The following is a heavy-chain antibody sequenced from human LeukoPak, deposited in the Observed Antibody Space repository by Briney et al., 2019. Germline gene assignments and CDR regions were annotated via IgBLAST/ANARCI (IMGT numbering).Heavy chain of an antibody. Sequence: PGGSLRLSCAASGFTVSSNYMTWVRQAPGKGLEWVSVIYAGGGTYYADSVKGRFTISRDNSKNTLHLQMNSLRVDDTAVYYCARGGGYNSGFYSPIDCWGQGTLVTVSS. J-gene: IGHJ4*02. CDR3: ARGGGYNSGFYSPIDC. CDR1: GFTVSSNY. D-gene: IGHD6-19*01. CDR2: IYAGGGT. V-gene: IGHV3-66*01.